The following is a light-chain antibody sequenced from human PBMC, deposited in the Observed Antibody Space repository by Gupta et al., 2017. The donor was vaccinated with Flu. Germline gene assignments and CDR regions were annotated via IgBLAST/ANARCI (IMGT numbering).Light chain of an antibody. V-gene: IGLV2-14*01. CDR1: SIDVGGYNY. CDR2: EVS. CDR3: SSYTSSSTLVV. Sequence: QSALTQPASVSGSPGPSITISCTGTSIDVGGYNYVSWYQQHPGKAPKLMIYEVSNRPSGVSNRFSGSKSGNTASLTISGLQAEDEADYYCSSYTSSSTLVVFGGGTKLTVL. J-gene: IGLJ2*01.